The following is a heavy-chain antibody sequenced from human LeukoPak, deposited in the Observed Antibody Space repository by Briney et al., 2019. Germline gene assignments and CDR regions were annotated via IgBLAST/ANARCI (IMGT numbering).Heavy chain of an antibody. V-gene: IGHV4-4*07. CDR3: ASSYPSRREFGELLPYYFDY. D-gene: IGHD3-10*01. Sequence: SETLSLTCTVSGGSISSYYWSWIRQPAGKGLEWIWRINTSGSTNYNPSLKSRVTISVDTSKNQFSLKLSSVTAADTAVYYCASSYPSRREFGELLPYYFDYWGQGTLVTVSS. J-gene: IGHJ4*02. CDR1: GGSISSYY. CDR2: INTSGST.